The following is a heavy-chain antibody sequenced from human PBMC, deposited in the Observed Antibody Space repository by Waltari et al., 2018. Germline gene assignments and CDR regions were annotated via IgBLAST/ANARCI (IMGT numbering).Heavy chain of an antibody. CDR2: IKEDGSKI. CDR3: ARDAPLYTTGWGYDY. V-gene: IGHV3-7*01. Sequence: EVQLVESGGGLVQPGGSLRLSCEASGLSISASWMSWVRQAPGKGPEWVADIKEDGSKIYYVGSVRGRFTISRDNAKNSLYLQMNSLRVEDTAVYYCARDAPLYTTGWGYDYWGQGILVTVSS. D-gene: IGHD6-19*01. J-gene: IGHJ4*02. CDR1: GLSISASW.